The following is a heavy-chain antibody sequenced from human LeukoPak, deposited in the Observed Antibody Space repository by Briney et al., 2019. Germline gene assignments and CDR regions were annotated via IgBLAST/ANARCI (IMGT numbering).Heavy chain of an antibody. Sequence: ASVKVSCKASGYTFTSYDINWVRQATGQGLEWMGWMNPNSGNTGYAQKFQGRVTMTRNTSISTAYMELSSLRSEDTAVYYCARDIVVVPDYYYGMDVWGQGPTVTVSS. V-gene: IGHV1-8*01. J-gene: IGHJ6*02. CDR2: MNPNSGNT. D-gene: IGHD2-2*01. CDR3: ARDIVVVPDYYYGMDV. CDR1: GYTFTSYD.